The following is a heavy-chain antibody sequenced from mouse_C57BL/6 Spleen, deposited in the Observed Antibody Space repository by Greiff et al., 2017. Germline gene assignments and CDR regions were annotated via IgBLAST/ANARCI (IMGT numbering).Heavy chain of an antibody. Sequence: QVQLKQSGPELVKPGASVKISCKASGYAFSSSWMNWVKQRPGKGLEWIGRIYPGDGDTNYNGTFKGKATLTADKSSSTAYMQLMSLPSEDSAVCVCARWTTEVPFDYWGQGTTLTGSS. CDR2: IYPGDGDT. V-gene: IGHV1-82*01. J-gene: IGHJ2*01. D-gene: IGHD1-1*01. CDR3: ARWTTEVPFDY. CDR1: GYAFSSSW.